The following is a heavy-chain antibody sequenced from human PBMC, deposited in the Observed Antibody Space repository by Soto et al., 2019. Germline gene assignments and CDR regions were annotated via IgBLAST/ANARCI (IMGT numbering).Heavy chain of an antibody. Sequence: QVQLVESGGGVVQPGRSLRLSCAASGFTFSSYGMHWVRQAPGKGLEWVAVIWYDGSNKYYADSVKGRFTISRDNSKNTLYLQMNSLRAEDTAGYYCARDGKGSYFLDYWGQGTLVTVSS. CDR2: IWYDGSNK. D-gene: IGHD1-26*01. V-gene: IGHV3-33*01. CDR3: ARDGKGSYFLDY. J-gene: IGHJ4*02. CDR1: GFTFSSYG.